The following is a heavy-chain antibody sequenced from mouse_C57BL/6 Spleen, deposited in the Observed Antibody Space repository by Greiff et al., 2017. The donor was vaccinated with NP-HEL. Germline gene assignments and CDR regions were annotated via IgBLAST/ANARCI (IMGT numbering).Heavy chain of an antibody. D-gene: IGHD1-1*01. J-gene: IGHJ4*01. V-gene: IGHV5-4*01. CDR3: ARDSYYYGSSRYAMDY. CDR1: GFTFSSYA. CDR2: ISDGGSYT. Sequence: EVKVVESGGGLVKPGGSLKLSCAASGFTFSSYAMSWVRQTPEKRLEWVATISDGGSYTYYPDNVKGRFTISRDNAKNNLYLQMSHLKSEDTAMYYCARDSYYYGSSRYAMDYWGQGTSVTVSS.